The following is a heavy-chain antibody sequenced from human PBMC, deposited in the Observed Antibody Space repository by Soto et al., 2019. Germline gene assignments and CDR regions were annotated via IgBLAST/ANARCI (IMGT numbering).Heavy chain of an antibody. V-gene: IGHV4-4*02. CDR3: ARGAALNTYYNYYGMDV. J-gene: IGHJ6*02. CDR1: SGSISSSSW. Sequence: SETLSLTCAVSSGSISSSSWWSWVRQPPGKGLEWIGDIYYSGSAYYTPSLQSRVTISVDTSKNQFSLKLTSVTATDTAVYFCARGAALNTYYNYYGMDVWGQGTTVTVSS. D-gene: IGHD6-25*01. CDR2: IYYSGSA.